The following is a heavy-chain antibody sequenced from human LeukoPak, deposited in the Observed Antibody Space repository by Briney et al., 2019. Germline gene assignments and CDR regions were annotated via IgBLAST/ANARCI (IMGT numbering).Heavy chain of an antibody. V-gene: IGHV1-18*01. Sequence: ASVKVSCKASGYTFTSYGISWVRQAPGQGLEWMGWISAYNGNTNYAQKLQGRVTMTTDTSTSTAHMELRSLRSDDTAVYFCAREDAYYYYMDVWGKGTTVTVSS. J-gene: IGHJ6*03. CDR2: ISAYNGNT. CDR3: AREDAYYYYMDV. CDR1: GYTFTSYG.